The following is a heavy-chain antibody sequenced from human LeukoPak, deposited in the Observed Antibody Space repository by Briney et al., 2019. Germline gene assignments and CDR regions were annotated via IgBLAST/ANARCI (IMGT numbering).Heavy chain of an antibody. CDR2: IKQDGSEK. D-gene: IGHD2-15*01. CDR3: ARVADCSGGSCYSGVVYFDY. J-gene: IGHJ4*02. CDR1: GFTFSSYW. V-gene: IGHV3-7*01. Sequence: GGSLRLSCAASGFTFSSYWMSWVRQAPGKGLEWVANIKQDGSEKYYVDSVKGRFTISRDNAKNSLYLQMNSVRAEDTAVYYCARVADCSGGSCYSGVVYFDYWGQGTLVTVSS.